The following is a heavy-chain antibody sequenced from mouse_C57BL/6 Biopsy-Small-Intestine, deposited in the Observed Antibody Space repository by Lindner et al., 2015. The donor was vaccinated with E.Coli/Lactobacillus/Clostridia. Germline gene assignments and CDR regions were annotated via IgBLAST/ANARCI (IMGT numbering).Heavy chain of an antibody. D-gene: IGHD1-1*01. CDR2: IDPENGDT. CDR3: TTNGRDYFDY. V-gene: IGHV14-4*01. J-gene: IGHJ2*01. Sequence: VQLQESGAELVRPGASVKLSCTASGFNIKDDYMHWVKQRPEQGLEWIGWIDPENGDTEYASKFQGKATITVDTSSNTAYLQLSSLTSEDTAVYYCTTNGRDYFDYWGQGTTLTVSS. CDR1: GFNIKDDY.